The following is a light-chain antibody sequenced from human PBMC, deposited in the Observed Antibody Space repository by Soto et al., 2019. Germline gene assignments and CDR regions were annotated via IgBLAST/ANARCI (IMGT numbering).Light chain of an antibody. Sequence: DIQMTQSPSTMSANVEDRVTITCRASQSISSWLAWYQQKPGKAPKLLIYDASSLESGVPSRFSGSGSGTEFSLTISSLQPDDFATYYCQQYNSYWTFGQGTKVDIK. J-gene: IGKJ1*01. V-gene: IGKV1-5*01. CDR1: QSISSW. CDR2: DAS. CDR3: QQYNSYWT.